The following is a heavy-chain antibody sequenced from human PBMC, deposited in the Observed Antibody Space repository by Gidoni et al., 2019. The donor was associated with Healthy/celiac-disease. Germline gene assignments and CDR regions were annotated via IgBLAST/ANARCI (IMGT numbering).Heavy chain of an antibody. CDR3: AKDAGYSGYDVLDY. D-gene: IGHD5-12*01. CDR1: GFTFDDYA. J-gene: IGHJ4*02. V-gene: IGHV3-9*01. Sequence: EVQLVESGGGLVQPGRSLRLSCAASGFTFDDYAMHWVRQAPGKGLEWVSGISGNSGSIGYADSVKGRFTISRDNAKNSLYLQMNSLRAEDTALYYCAKDAGYSGYDVLDYWGQGTLVTVSS. CDR2: ISGNSGSI.